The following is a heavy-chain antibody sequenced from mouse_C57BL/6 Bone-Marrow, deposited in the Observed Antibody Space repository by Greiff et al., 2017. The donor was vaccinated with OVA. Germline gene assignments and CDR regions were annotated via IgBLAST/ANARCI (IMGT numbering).Heavy chain of an antibody. J-gene: IGHJ2*02. CDR3: AHYGSRLYLHY. CDR2: IAPSDSYI. Sequence: QVQLQQPGAELVRPGTSVKLSCKASGYTFTNYWMHWVKQRPGQGLEWIGVIAPSDSYINYNQKFEGRATLTVDTSSSPAYMHLSSLTSEDSAVYYWAHYGSRLYLHYWGQGTSLTVSS. V-gene: IGHV1-59*01. D-gene: IGHD1-1*01. CDR1: GYTFTNYW.